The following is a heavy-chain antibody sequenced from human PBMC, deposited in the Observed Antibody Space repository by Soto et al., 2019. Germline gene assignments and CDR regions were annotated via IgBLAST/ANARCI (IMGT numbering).Heavy chain of an antibody. D-gene: IGHD4-17*01. CDR3: TRVGGYYGDYPNFDY. V-gene: IGHV4-59*01. CDR2: IYYTGST. CDR1: GSSISPFY. Sequence: ASETLSLTCTFSGSSISPFYWSWMRQPPGKGLEWIGYIYYTGSTKYNPSLKSRVTLSLGTSRNQLSLKLNPVTAADTAVYYCTRVGGYYGDYPNFDYWGPGTLVTVSS. J-gene: IGHJ4*02.